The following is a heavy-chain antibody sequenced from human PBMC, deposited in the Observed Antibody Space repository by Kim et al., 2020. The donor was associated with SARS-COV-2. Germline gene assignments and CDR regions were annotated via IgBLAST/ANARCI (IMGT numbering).Heavy chain of an antibody. CDR3: ARTGDTAMVSYFDY. Sequence: NPSLKSRVTISVDTSKNQFSLKLSSVTAADTAVYYCARTGDTAMVSYFDYWGQGTLVTVSS. V-gene: IGHV4-59*01. J-gene: IGHJ4*02. D-gene: IGHD5-18*01.